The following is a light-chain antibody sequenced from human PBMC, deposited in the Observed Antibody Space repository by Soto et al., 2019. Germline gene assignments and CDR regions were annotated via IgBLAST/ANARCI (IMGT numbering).Light chain of an antibody. CDR1: QSAGNF. CDR3: QKYNNWQWK. V-gene: IGKV3-15*01. J-gene: IGKJ1*01. CDR2: GAS. Sequence: DIGMKQSPATLSFPPAQTPSLSGRSSQSAGNFLALYQRKPGQAPRLLIYGASTRATGIPARFSGSGSGTEFTLTISSLQSEDFAVYYCQKYNNWQWKFGQGNTGDIK.